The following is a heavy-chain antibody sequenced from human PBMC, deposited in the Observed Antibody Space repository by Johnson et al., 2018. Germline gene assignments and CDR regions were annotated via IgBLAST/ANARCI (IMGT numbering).Heavy chain of an antibody. J-gene: IGHJ6*03. D-gene: IGHD5-18*01. CDR3: AKALGAERYSHGYGYMDV. CDR2: ISYDGFNK. V-gene: IGHV3-30*18. Sequence: QVQLVQSGGGVVQPGRSLRLSCAVSGFTFSNYGMHWVRQAPGKGLAWVAVISYDGFNKYYADSVKGRFTISRDNSKNTLYLQMNSLRPEDRAVYYCAKALGAERYSHGYGYMDVWGTGTTVTVSS. CDR1: GFTFSNYG.